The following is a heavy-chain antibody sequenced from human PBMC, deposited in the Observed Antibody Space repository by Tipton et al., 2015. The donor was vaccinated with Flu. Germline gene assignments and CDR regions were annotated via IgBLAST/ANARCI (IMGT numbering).Heavy chain of an antibody. V-gene: IGHV4-38-2*02. CDR3: TRHDGAY. J-gene: IGHJ4*02. Sequence: TLSLTGTVSGYSISSDYYWGWIRQPPGKGLEWIGSMLHSGSTHYNPSLKSRVTISVDTSKNQFSLKLNSVTAADTAVYYCTRHDGAYWGQGTLVTVSS. CDR1: GYSISSDYY. CDR2: MLHSGST.